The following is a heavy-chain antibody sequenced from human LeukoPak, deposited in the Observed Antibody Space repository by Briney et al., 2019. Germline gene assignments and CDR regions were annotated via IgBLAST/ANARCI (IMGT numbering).Heavy chain of an antibody. J-gene: IGHJ4*02. Sequence: AGGSLRLSCAASGFNFNFYAMTWVRQAPEKGLEWVSGISASSHVTFYVDSVKGRFTISRDNSRNTLFLQMNNLRADDTGVYYCTKDVRGGTTDPPDHWGQGTLVTVSS. CDR2: ISASSHVT. CDR1: GFNFNFYA. V-gene: IGHV3-23*01. D-gene: IGHD1-26*01. CDR3: TKDVRGGTTDPPDH.